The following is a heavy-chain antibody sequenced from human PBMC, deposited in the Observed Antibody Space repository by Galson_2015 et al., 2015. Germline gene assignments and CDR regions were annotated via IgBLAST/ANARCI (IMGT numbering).Heavy chain of an antibody. CDR3: ARSGYSSSWYQNNWFDP. Sequence: CKASGGTFSSYAISWVRQAPGQGLEWMGGIIPIFGTANYAQKFQGRVTITADESTSAAYMELSSLRSEDTAVYYCARSGYSSSWYQNNWFDPWGQGTLVTVSS. CDR2: IIPIFGTA. CDR1: GGTFSSYA. V-gene: IGHV1-69*01. D-gene: IGHD6-13*01. J-gene: IGHJ5*02.